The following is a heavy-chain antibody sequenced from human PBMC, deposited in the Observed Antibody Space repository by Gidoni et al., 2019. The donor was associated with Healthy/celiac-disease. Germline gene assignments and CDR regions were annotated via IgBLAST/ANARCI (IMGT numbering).Heavy chain of an antibody. Sequence: EVQLVESGGGLVKPGGSLRLSCAAAGFTFSSYSMNWVRQAPGKGLEWVSSISSSSSYIYYADSVKGRFTISRDNAKNSLYLQMNSLRAEDTAVYYCAGVLWFGEFRFDPWGQGTLVTVSS. J-gene: IGHJ5*02. CDR2: ISSSSSYI. D-gene: IGHD3-10*01. CDR1: GFTFSSYS. CDR3: AGVLWFGEFRFDP. V-gene: IGHV3-21*01.